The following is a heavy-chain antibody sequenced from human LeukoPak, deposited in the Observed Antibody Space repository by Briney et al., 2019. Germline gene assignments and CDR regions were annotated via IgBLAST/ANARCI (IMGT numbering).Heavy chain of an antibody. V-gene: IGHV4-31*03. Sequence: SETLSLTCTVSGGSISSGGYYWSWIRQHPGKGLEWIGYIYYSGSTYYNPSLKSRVTISVDTSKNQFSLKLSSVTAADTAVYYCASSLHDYGDHESGFDPWGQGTLVTVSS. D-gene: IGHD4-17*01. CDR3: ASSLHDYGDHESGFDP. CDR1: GGSISSGGYY. J-gene: IGHJ5*02. CDR2: IYYSGST.